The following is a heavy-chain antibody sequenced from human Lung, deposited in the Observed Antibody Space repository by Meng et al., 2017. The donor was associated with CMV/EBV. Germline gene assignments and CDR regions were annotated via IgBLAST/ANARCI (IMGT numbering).Heavy chain of an antibody. Sequence: GGSLRLXCEASGFNFGNFWMNWVRQAPGKGLEWVANIKGDGTEEYYVDSVKGRFTISRDNAKNSLYLQMNSLRPEDTALYYCARDDYSNFPVDYWGQGTLVTVSS. CDR2: IKGDGTEE. D-gene: IGHD4-11*01. CDR3: ARDDYSNFPVDY. V-gene: IGHV3-7*01. J-gene: IGHJ4*02. CDR1: GFNFGNFW.